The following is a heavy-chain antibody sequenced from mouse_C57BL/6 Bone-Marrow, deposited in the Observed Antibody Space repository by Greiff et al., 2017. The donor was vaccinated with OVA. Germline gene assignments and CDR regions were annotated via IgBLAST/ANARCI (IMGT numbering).Heavy chain of an antibody. V-gene: IGHV5-4*01. J-gene: IGHJ2*01. CDR1: GFTFSSYA. D-gene: IGHD2-1*01. CDR2: ISDGGSYT. Sequence: EVQGVESGGGLVKPGGSLKLSCAASGFTFSSYAMSWVRQTPEKRLEWVATISDGGSYTYYPDNVKGRFTISRDNAKNNLYLQMSHLKSEDTAMYYCARDYYGNLDYWGQGTTLTVSS. CDR3: ARDYYGNLDY.